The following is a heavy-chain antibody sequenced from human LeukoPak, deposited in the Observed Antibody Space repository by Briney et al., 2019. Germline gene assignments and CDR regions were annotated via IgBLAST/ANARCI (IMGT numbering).Heavy chain of an antibody. CDR1: GFTFSSYA. CDR2: ISSSGITI. Sequence: GGSLRLSCAASGFTFSSYAMNWVRQAPGKGLEWISYISSSGITIYYADSVKGRFTISRDNAKNSLYLQMNSLRAKDTAVYYCAKDRGIAVAGIFDYWGQGTLVTVSS. D-gene: IGHD6-19*01. J-gene: IGHJ4*02. V-gene: IGHV3-48*03. CDR3: AKDRGIAVAGIFDY.